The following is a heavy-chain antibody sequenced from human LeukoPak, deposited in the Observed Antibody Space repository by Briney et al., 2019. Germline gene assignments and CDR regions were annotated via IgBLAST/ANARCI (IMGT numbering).Heavy chain of an antibody. D-gene: IGHD3-22*01. CDR3: ARDGSDYYDKRVPPGIN. V-gene: IGHV3-53*01. CDR2: IYSDGSI. Sequence: GGSLRLSRVASGFTVISNYMSWVRQAPGKGLEWVSVIYSDGSIHYTDSVKGRFTISRDNSKNTVFLQMNSLRADDTAVYYCARDGSDYYDKRVPPGINWGQGTLVTVSS. J-gene: IGHJ4*02. CDR1: GFTVISNY.